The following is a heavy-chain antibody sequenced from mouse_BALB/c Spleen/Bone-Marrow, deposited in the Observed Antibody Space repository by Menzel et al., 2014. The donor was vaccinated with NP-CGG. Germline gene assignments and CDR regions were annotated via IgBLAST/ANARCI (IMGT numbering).Heavy chain of an antibody. Sequence: EVQVVESGAELVKPGALVKLSCTASGFNIKDTYMHWVKQRPEQGLEWIGRIDPANGNTKYDPKFQGKATITADTSSNTAYLQLSSLTSEDTAVYYCALLYGNYDYWGQGTTLTVSS. CDR3: ALLYGNYDY. V-gene: IGHV14-3*02. J-gene: IGHJ2*01. D-gene: IGHD2-10*02. CDR2: IDPANGNT. CDR1: GFNIKDTY.